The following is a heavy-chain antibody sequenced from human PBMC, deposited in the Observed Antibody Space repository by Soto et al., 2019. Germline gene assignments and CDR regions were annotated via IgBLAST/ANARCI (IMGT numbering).Heavy chain of an antibody. V-gene: IGHV3-48*02. D-gene: IGHD2-15*01. CDR2: ISSSSSTI. CDR1: GFTFSSYS. CDR3: ARVLGFYCSGGSCYGNYYYYGMDA. J-gene: IGHJ6*02. Sequence: GGSLRLSCAASGFTFSSYSMNWVRQAPGKGLEWASYISSSSSTIYYADSVKGRFTISRDNAKNSLYLQMNSLRDEDTAVYYCARVLGFYCSGGSCYGNYYYYGMDAWGQGTTVTVSS.